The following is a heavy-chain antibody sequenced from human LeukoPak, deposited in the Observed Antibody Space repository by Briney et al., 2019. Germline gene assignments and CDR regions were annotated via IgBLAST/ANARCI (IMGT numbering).Heavy chain of an antibody. D-gene: IGHD3-16*01. CDR1: GFTFSNYN. CDR2: IYSDNT. Sequence: GGSLRLSCAGSGFTFSNYNMNWVRQTPGKGLEWVSFIYSDNTHYSDSVKGRFTISRDNSKNTLYLQMNSLRAEDTAVYYCARPGQLGEYTPYYFDFWGQGTLVTVSS. V-gene: IGHV3-53*01. J-gene: IGHJ4*02. CDR3: ARPGQLGEYTPYYFDF.